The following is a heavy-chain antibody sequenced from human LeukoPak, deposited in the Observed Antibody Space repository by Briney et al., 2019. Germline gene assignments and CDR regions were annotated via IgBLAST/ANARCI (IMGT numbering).Heavy chain of an antibody. CDR2: INHSGST. J-gene: IGHJ4*02. V-gene: IGHV4-34*01. CDR3: ARATRVDYGGNSTVPHFDY. Sequence: SETLSLTCAVYGGSFSGYYWSWIRQPPGKGLEWIGEINHSGSTNYNPSLKSRVTISVDTSKNQFSLKLSSVTAADTAVYYCARATRVDYGGNSTVPHFDYWGQGTLVTVSS. D-gene: IGHD4-23*01. CDR1: GGSFSGYY.